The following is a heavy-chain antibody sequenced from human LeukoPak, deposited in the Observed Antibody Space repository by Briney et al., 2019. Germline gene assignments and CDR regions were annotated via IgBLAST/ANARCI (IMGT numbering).Heavy chain of an antibody. J-gene: IGHJ4*02. CDR2: ISGSGGST. D-gene: IGHD2-2*01. Sequence: GGSLRLSCAASGFTFSSYAMSWVRQAPGKGLDWVSAISGSGGSTYYADSVKGRFTISRDNSKNTLYLQMNSLRAEDTAVYYCARDDIVVVPAAISFAYWGQGTLVTVSS. CDR1: GFTFSSYA. CDR3: ARDDIVVVPAAISFAY. V-gene: IGHV3-23*01.